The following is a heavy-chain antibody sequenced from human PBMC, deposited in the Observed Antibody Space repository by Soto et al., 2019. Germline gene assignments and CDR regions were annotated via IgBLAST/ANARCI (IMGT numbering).Heavy chain of an antibody. V-gene: IGHV3-30*18. CDR1: GVTFSSYA. CDR2: ISYDGSNK. CDR3: AKDVISSFLDY. J-gene: IGHJ4*02. D-gene: IGHD2-15*01. Sequence: PGGSLRISCAASGVTFSSYAMRWVRQAPGKGLGWVAVISYDGSNKYYADSVKGRFTISRDNSKNTLYLQMNSLRAEDTAVYYCAKDVISSFLDYLGQRSLDTGS.